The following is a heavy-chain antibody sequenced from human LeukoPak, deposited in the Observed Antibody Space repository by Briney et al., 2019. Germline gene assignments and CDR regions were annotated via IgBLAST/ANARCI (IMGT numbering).Heavy chain of an antibody. V-gene: IGHV3-7*01. Sequence: PGGSLRLSCATSGLAFSNFWMYWVRQAPGKGLEGVASIKPDRSEDFYADSVKGPFNISRDNAKTSLFLQMTNLKAEDTAVYYCAVDRRFKIFDYWGQGTLVTASS. J-gene: IGHJ4*02. CDR3: AVDRRFKIFDY. CDR2: IKPDRSED. CDR1: GLAFSNFW. D-gene: IGHD5-24*01.